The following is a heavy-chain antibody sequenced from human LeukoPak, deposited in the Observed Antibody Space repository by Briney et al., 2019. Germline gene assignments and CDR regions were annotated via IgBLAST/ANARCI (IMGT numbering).Heavy chain of an antibody. CDR3: AKVVQYTASTGTGLDY. CDR2: IWYDGSYK. J-gene: IGHJ4*02. V-gene: IGHV3-33*06. Sequence: GGSLRLSCAASGSTFFNYGMHWVRQAPGKGLDWVAVIWYDGSYKYYADSVRGRFTISRDNSKNTLYLHMDSLRAEDTAIYYCAKVVQYTASTGTGLDYWGRGTLVTVSS. D-gene: IGHD6-13*01. CDR1: GSTFFNYG.